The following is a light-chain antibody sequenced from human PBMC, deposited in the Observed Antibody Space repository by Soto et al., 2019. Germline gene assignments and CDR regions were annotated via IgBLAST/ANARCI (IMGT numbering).Light chain of an antibody. CDR1: QSVRSSY. Sequence: SPDTLSLSSGERATLSCSASQSVRSSYLAWYQQKPGQAPRLLIYGASSRATGIPDRFSGSGSGTDFTLSISRLEPEDFAVYYCQQYGSSATFGQGTRMAI. CDR2: GAS. V-gene: IGKV3-20*01. J-gene: IGKJ5*01. CDR3: QQYGSSAT.